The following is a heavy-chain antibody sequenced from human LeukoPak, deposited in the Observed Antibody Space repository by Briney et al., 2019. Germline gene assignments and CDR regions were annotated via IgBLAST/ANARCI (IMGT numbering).Heavy chain of an antibody. CDR2: IYYSGST. J-gene: IGHJ4*02. CDR3: ARGGTWIQLWFFDY. D-gene: IGHD5-18*01. Sequence: SETLSLTCTVSGGSISSYYWSWIRQPPGKGLEWIGYIYYSGSTDYNPSLKSRVTISVDTSKNQFSLKLSSMTAADTAVYYCARGGTWIQLWFFDYWGQGTLVTVSS. V-gene: IGHV4-59*01. CDR1: GGSISSYY.